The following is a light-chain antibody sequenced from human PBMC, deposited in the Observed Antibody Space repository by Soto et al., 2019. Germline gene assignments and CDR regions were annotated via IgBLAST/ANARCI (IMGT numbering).Light chain of an antibody. CDR1: RSISSW. J-gene: IGKJ1*01. Sequence: DIQMTQSPSTLPASVGDRVTITCRASRSISSWLAWYQQKPGKAPKLLIYKASRLHSGVSSRFSGSESGTEFTLTISSLQPDDFATYYCQQYSGDSRTFGQGTKVEMK. V-gene: IGKV1-5*03. CDR2: KAS. CDR3: QQYSGDSRT.